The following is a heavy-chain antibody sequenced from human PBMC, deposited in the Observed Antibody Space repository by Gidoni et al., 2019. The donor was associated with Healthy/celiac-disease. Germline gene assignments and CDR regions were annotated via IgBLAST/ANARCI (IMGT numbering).Heavy chain of an antibody. V-gene: IGHV3-23*01. CDR1: GFTFSSYA. D-gene: IGHD3-10*01. J-gene: IGHJ4*02. CDR2: ISGSGGST. Sequence: EVQLLESGGGLVQPGGSLRLSCAASGFTFSSYAMSWVCQAPGKGLEWVSAISGSGGSTYYADSVKGRFTISRDNSKNTLYLQMNSLRAEDTAVYYCAKDYGLLWFGELLSSFDYWGQGTLVTVSS. CDR3: AKDYGLLWFGELLSSFDY.